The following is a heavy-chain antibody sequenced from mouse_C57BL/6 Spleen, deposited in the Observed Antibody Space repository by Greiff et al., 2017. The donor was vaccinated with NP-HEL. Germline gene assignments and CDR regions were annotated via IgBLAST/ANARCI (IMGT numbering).Heavy chain of an antibody. CDR3: ALIIAGDYDAMDY. Sequence: VQLQQSGAELVKPGASVKMSCKASGYTFTTYPIEWMKQNHGKSLEWIGNFHPYNDDTKYNEKFKGKATLTVEKSSSTVYLELSRLTSDDSAVYYCALIIAGDYDAMDYWGQGTSVTVSS. CDR1: GYTFTTYP. J-gene: IGHJ4*01. D-gene: IGHD1-1*01. CDR2: FHPYNDDT. V-gene: IGHV1-47*01.